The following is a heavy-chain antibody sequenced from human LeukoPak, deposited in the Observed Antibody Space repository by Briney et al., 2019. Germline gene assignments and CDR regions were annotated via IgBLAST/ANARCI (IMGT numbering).Heavy chain of an antibody. CDR3: VREPAYTGTWWYPDL. V-gene: IGHV3-13*01. D-gene: IGHD3-16*01. CDR2: IDPVGNT. CDR1: GFTFSSYD. Sequence: QSGGSLRLSCVASGFTFSSYDMHWVRQATGKGLEWISAIDPVGNTWYSDSVKGRFTISRENARNALYLQMNSLRAADTAVYYCVREPAYTGTWWYPDLWGRGTLVTVST. J-gene: IGHJ2*01.